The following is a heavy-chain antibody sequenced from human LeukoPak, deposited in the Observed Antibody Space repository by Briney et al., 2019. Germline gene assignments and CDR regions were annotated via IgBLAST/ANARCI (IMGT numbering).Heavy chain of an antibody. V-gene: IGHV3-23*01. CDR2: ITGSGALT. D-gene: IGHD3-10*01. Sequence: GGTLRLSCAASGFTFSSYGMSWVRQAPGKGLEWVSSITGSGALTYYADSVKGRFTISKDNAMDTLFLQMNSLRADDTAVYYCAKDRVDGSGSQFDSWGQGSLVTVSS. CDR3: AKDRVDGSGSQFDS. CDR1: GFTFSSYG. J-gene: IGHJ4*02.